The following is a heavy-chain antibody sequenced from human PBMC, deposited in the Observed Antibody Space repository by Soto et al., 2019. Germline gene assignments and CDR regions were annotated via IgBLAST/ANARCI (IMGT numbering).Heavy chain of an antibody. CDR1: GGSINNNYYY. J-gene: IGHJ4*02. V-gene: IGHV4-39*03. CDR3: FSQKLDVQAFFDY. CDR2: ISRSGTT. D-gene: IGHD3-3*01. Sequence: SETLSLTCTVSGGSINNNYYYWGWVRQPPGKGLEWIASISRSGTTYYNPSLKSRVTKSIDTSRNQFSLTLTSVTAADTAVYYFFSQKLDVQAFFDYCSQGTLVIVSS.